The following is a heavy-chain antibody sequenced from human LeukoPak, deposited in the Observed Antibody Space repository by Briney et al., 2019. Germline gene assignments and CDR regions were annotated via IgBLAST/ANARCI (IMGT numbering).Heavy chain of an antibody. CDR3: ARDDSSGLIDY. CDR1: GGTFSSYA. V-gene: IGHV1-18*01. Sequence: ASVKVSCKASGGTFSSYAISWVRQAPGQGLEWMGWISAYNGNTNYAQKLQGRVTMTTDTSASTAYMELRSLRSDDTAVYYCARDDSSGLIDYWGQGTLVTVSS. CDR2: ISAYNGNT. J-gene: IGHJ4*02. D-gene: IGHD6-19*01.